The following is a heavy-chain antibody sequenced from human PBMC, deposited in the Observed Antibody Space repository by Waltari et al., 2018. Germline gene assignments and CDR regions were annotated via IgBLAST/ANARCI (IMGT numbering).Heavy chain of an antibody. CDR2: INHSGST. CDR3: ARQSGHYYGSGSYYLDY. Sequence: QVQLQQWGAGLVKPSETLSLTCAVYGGSFSGYYWSWIRQPPGKGLEWIGEINHSGSTNYNPSLKSRVTISVDTSKNQFSLKLSSVTAADTAVYYCARQSGHYYGSGSYYLDYWGQGTLVTVSS. D-gene: IGHD3-10*01. CDR1: GGSFSGYY. V-gene: IGHV4-34*01. J-gene: IGHJ4*02.